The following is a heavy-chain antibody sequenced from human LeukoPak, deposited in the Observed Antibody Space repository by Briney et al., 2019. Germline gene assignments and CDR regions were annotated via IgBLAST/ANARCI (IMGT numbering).Heavy chain of an antibody. V-gene: IGHV3-33*06. J-gene: IGHJ4*02. CDR1: GSTFSSYG. Sequence: GGXLRLSCAASGSTFSSYGMHWVRQAPGKGLEGVAVIWYDGSNKYYADSVKGRFTISRDNSKNTLYLQMNSLRAEDTAVYYCAKMGSIGVVVTATDYWGQGTLVTVSS. CDR2: IWYDGSNK. CDR3: AKMGSIGVVVTATDY. D-gene: IGHD2-21*02.